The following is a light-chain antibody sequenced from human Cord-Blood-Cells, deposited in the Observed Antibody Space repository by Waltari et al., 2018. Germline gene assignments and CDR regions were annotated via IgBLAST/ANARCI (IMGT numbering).Light chain of an antibody. Sequence: QSALTQPASVSGSPGQSITISCTGTSSDVGGYNYFSWYQQHPGKAPKLMIYDVSNRPSGFSNRFSGSKSGNTASLTISGLQAEDEADYYCSSYTSSSRVFGGGTKLTVL. CDR1: SSDVGGYNY. V-gene: IGLV2-14*01. CDR2: DVS. J-gene: IGLJ2*01. CDR3: SSYTSSSRV.